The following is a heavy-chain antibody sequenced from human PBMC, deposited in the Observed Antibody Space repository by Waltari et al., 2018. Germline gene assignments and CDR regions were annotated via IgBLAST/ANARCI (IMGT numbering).Heavy chain of an antibody. CDR1: GFTFDDYA. CDR2: ISWNSGRI. Sequence: EVQLVESGGGLVQPGRSLRLSCAASGFTFDDYAMHWVRQAPGKGLEWVSGISWNSGRIGYADSVKGRLTISRDNAKNSLYLQMNSRRAEDTALYYCAKDKGAAGTGDYWGQGTLVTVSS. J-gene: IGHJ4*02. V-gene: IGHV3-9*01. D-gene: IGHD6-13*01. CDR3: AKDKGAAGTGDY.